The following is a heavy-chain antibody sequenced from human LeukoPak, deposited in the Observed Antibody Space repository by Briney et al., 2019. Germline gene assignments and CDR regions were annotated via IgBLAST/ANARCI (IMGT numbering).Heavy chain of an antibody. V-gene: IGHV3-30-3*01. Sequence: GGSLRLSCAASGFSFHYYAMHWVRQAPGKGLEWVAVISYDGTNEYYADSVKGRLTISRDNSKNTLYMQMNSLRPEDTAVYYCAKDLTIAVALPGDYWGQGTLVTVSS. CDR1: GFSFHYYA. J-gene: IGHJ4*02. CDR2: ISYDGTNE. D-gene: IGHD6-19*01. CDR3: AKDLTIAVALPGDY.